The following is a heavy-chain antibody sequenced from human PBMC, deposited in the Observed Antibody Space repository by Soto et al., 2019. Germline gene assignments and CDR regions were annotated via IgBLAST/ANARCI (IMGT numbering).Heavy chain of an antibody. J-gene: IGHJ6*03. CDR3: ARSSSGSYYYYYYMDV. CDR2: IYYSGST. V-gene: IGHV4-39*01. CDR1: GGSISSSSYY. Sequence: SETLSLTCTVSGGSISSSSYYWGWIRRPPGKGLEWIGSIYYSGSTYYNPSLNSRVTISVDTSKNQFSLKLSSVTAADTAVYYCARSSSGSYYYYYYMDVWGKGTTVTVSS. D-gene: IGHD3-10*01.